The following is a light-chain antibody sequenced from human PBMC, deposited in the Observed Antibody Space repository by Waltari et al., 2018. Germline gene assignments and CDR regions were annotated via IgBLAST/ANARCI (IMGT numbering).Light chain of an antibody. CDR3: QTGGHGTGV. CDR2: VNSDVIH. J-gene: IGLJ3*02. Sequence: QQPEKGPRYLMKVNSDVIHDKGDEIPDRFSGSSSGAERYRPIPILQSEDEADYYCQTGGHGTGVFGGGTKLTVL. V-gene: IGLV4-69*01.